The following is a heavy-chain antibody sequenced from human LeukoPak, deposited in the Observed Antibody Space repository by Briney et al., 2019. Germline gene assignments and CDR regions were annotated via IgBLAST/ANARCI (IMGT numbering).Heavy chain of an antibody. D-gene: IGHD2-15*01. CDR3: AREMAVCGGGSSGCEFGY. CDR1: GGSISSTHW. V-gene: IGHV4-4*02. Sequence: PSETLSLTCAVSGGSISSTHWWSWVRQPPGKGLEWIGEIYHSGSTNYNPSLKSRVTISVDKSKNQFSLKLSSVTAADTAVYYCAREMAVCGGGSSGCEFGYWGQGTLVTVSS. J-gene: IGHJ4*02. CDR2: IYHSGST.